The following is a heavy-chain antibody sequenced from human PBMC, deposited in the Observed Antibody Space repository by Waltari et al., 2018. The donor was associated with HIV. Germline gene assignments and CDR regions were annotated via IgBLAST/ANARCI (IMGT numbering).Heavy chain of an antibody. Sequence: EVHLVQSGAEVKTPGETLKISCKASGDSFSTSWMGWVRQMPGKGLEYMGIIYPGNSDTKYSPTFQGQVTLSVDTSIATAYLQWGSLRTSDSAMYYCASASIFMMSSGGFASWGQGTLVTVSS. J-gene: IGHJ4*02. V-gene: IGHV5-51*01. CDR2: IYPGNSDT. CDR3: ASASIFMMSSGGFAS. CDR1: GDSFSTSW. D-gene: IGHD3-16*01.